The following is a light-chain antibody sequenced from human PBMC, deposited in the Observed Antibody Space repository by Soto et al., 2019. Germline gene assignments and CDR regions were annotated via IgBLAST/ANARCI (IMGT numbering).Light chain of an antibody. Sequence: DIQMTQSPSTLSASVGDRVTITCRASQSISSWLAWYQQKPGKAPKLLISRASTLESRVPSRFSGSGSGTEFTLTISSLQPDDFATYYCQQYNTYRTWTFDQGNKVEIK. V-gene: IGKV1-5*03. CDR1: QSISSW. CDR3: QQYNTYRTWT. J-gene: IGKJ1*01. CDR2: RAS.